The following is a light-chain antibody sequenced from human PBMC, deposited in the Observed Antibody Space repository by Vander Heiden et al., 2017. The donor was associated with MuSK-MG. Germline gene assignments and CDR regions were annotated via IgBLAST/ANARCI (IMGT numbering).Light chain of an antibody. V-gene: IGLV3-1*01. CDR1: KLVANY. CDR3: QTWDITTVV. Sequence: SDDLTQPPSVSVSPGQTATITCSGDKLVANYASWYQQKQGQSPVLVIYEDVKRPSGIPERFSGSSSGNTASLTITGTQSMDEADYFCQTWDITTVVLGGGTHLTVL. J-gene: IGLJ7*01. CDR2: EDV.